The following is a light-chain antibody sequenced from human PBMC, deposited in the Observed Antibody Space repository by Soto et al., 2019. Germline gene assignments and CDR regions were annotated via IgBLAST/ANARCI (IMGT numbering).Light chain of an antibody. CDR3: SSSAGSNTLGV. CDR1: SSNIGNNY. V-gene: IGLV1-51*01. Sequence: QSVLTQPPSVSATPGQKVTISCSGSSSNIGNNYVSWYQQLPGTAPKLLIYDNNKRPSGIPDRFSGSKSGTSGTLDITGLQTGDEADYYCSSSAGSNTLGVFGTGTKLTVL. J-gene: IGLJ1*01. CDR2: DNN.